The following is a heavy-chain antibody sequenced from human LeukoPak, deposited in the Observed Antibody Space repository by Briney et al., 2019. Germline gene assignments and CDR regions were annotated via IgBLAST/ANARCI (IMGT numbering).Heavy chain of an antibody. J-gene: IGHJ5*01. Sequence: ASVKVSCKVSGHTLNELAIQWVRQAPGKGLEWMGGFVAEDNDIVYAEALKGRVTMTEDTPTETAYMELRSLRADDTAVYYCATDPGYGEYAEGWLDSWGQGTLVTVSS. D-gene: IGHD4-17*01. V-gene: IGHV1-24*01. CDR3: ATDPGYGEYAEGWLDS. CDR2: FVAEDNDI. CDR1: GHTLNELA.